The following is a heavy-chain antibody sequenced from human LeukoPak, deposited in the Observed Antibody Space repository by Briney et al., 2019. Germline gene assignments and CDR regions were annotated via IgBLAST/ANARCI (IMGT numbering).Heavy chain of an antibody. D-gene: IGHD6-25*01. V-gene: IGHV3-21*01. CDR2: ISTSSTYT. CDR1: GFTFSDYS. J-gene: IGHJ6*03. CDR3: ARDASGFYLYYYMDV. Sequence: PGGSLRLSCTPSGFTFSDYSMNWVRQAPGKGLEWVSSISTSSTYTFYADSVKGRFTISRDNRKNSLYLQMSSLTAEDTAVYYCARDASGFYLYYYMDVWGKGTTVTVS.